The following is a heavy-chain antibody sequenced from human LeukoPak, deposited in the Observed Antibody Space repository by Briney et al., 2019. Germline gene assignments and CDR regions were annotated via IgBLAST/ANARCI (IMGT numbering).Heavy chain of an antibody. V-gene: IGHV3-23*01. D-gene: IGHD3-22*01. CDR2: ISGNGGST. J-gene: IGHJ4*02. CDR1: GFTFSSYA. CDR3: AKGRDSSGYSLTPFDY. Sequence: PGGSLRLSCAASGFTFSSYAMSWVRQAPGKGLEWVSAISGNGGSTYYADSVKGRFTISRDNSKNTLYLQMNSLRAEDTAIYYCAKGRDSSGYSLTPFDYWGQGTLVTVSS.